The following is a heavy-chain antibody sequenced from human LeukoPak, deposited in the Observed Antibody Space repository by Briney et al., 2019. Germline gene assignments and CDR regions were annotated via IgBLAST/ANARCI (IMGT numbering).Heavy chain of an antibody. CDR1: GFTFSSYG. CDR3: AKDGYSPFDY. CDR2: ISYDGSNK. V-gene: IGHV3-30*18. D-gene: IGHD5-24*01. J-gene: IGHJ4*02. Sequence: GRSLRLSCAASGFTFSSYGMHWVRQAPGKGLEWVAVISYDGSNKYYADSVKGRFTISRDNSKNTLYLQMNSLRAEDTAVYYCAKDGYSPFDYWGQGTLVTVSS.